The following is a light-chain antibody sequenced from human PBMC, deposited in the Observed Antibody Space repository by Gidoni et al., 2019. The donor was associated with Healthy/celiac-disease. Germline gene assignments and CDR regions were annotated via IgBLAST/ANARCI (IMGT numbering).Light chain of an antibody. CDR2: EVS. CDR3: SSYTSSSTLV. J-gene: IGLJ2*01. Sequence: LTQPASVSGSPGQSITISCTGTSSDVGGYNYVSWYQQHPGKAPKLMIYEVSNRPSGVSNRFSGSKSGNTASLTISGLQAEDEADYYCSSYTSSSTLVFGGGTKLTVL. V-gene: IGLV2-14*01. CDR1: SSDVGGYNY.